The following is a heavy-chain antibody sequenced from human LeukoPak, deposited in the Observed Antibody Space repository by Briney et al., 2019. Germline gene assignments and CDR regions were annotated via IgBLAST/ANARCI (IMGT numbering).Heavy chain of an antibody. Sequence: GASVEVSCKASGGTFSSYAISWVRQAPGQGLEWMGGIIPIFGTANYAQKFQGRVTITTDESTSTAYMELSSLRSEDTAVYYCASYTSWDSSGYYEHWGQGTLVTVSS. D-gene: IGHD3-22*01. J-gene: IGHJ1*01. V-gene: IGHV1-69*05. CDR3: ASYTSWDSSGYYEH. CDR2: IIPIFGTA. CDR1: GGTFSSYA.